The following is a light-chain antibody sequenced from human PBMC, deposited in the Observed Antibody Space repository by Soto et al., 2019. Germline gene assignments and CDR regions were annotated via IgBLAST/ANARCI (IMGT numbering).Light chain of an antibody. V-gene: IGLV2-14*01. J-gene: IGLJ1*01. Sequence: QSVLTQPASVSGSPGQSITISCTGTSSDVGGYNYVSWYQQHPGKAPKLMIYDVSNRPSGVSNCFSGSKSGNTASLTISGLQAEDEADYYCISYTSSNTYAFGTGTKVTVL. CDR2: DVS. CDR3: ISYTSSNTYA. CDR1: SSDVGGYNY.